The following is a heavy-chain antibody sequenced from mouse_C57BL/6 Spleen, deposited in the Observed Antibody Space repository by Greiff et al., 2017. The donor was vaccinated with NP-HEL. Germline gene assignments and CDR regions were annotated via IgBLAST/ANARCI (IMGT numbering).Heavy chain of an antibody. D-gene: IGHD1-3*01. Sequence: VQLQQSGPELVKPGASVKISCKASGYTFTDYYMNWVKQSHGKSLEWIGDINPNNGGTSYNQKFKGKATLTVDKSSSTAYMELRSLTSEDSAVYYCARGDYNHFDVWGTGTTVTVSS. CDR1: GYTFTDYY. CDR2: INPNNGGT. V-gene: IGHV1-26*01. J-gene: IGHJ1*03. CDR3: ARGDYNHFDV.